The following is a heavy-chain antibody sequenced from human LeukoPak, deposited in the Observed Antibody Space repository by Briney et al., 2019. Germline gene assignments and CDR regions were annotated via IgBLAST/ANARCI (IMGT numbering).Heavy chain of an antibody. V-gene: IGHV3-11*01. CDR1: GFTFSDYY. D-gene: IGHD2-2*01. Sequence: GGSLRLSCAGSGFTFSDYYMSWVRQAPGKGLEWVSYISSSGSTIYYADSVKGRFTISRDNAKNSLYLQMNSLRAEDTAVYYCARDLVVPAANYYYYYGMDIWGQGTTVTVSS. CDR3: ARDLVVPAANYYYYYGMDI. CDR2: ISSSGSTI. J-gene: IGHJ6*02.